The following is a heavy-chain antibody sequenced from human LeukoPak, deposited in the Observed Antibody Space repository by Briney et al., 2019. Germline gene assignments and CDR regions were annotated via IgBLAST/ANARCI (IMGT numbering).Heavy chain of an antibody. D-gene: IGHD6-13*01. Sequence: SVKVSSTPSVGTFTTYAISWVRQAPGQGLEWMGRIIPILGIANYAQKFQGRVTITPDKSTSTAYMELSSLRSEDTAVYYCARSGGFIAAAAPFDPWGQGTLVTVSS. CDR3: ARSGGFIAAAAPFDP. CDR1: VGTFTTYA. CDR2: IIPILGIA. V-gene: IGHV1-69*04. J-gene: IGHJ5*02.